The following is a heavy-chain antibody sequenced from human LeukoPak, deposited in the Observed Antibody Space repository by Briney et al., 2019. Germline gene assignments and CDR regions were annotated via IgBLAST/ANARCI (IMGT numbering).Heavy chain of an antibody. CDR2: INSDGRST. CDR3: ARGIRMVRGVGPDY. Sequence: GGSLRLSCAASGFTFSTYWMHWVRQAPGKGLVWVSRINSDGRSTRYADSVKGRFTTSRDNAKNSLYLQMNSLRAEDTAVYYCARGIRMVRGVGPDYWGQGTLVTVSS. V-gene: IGHV3-74*01. J-gene: IGHJ4*02. CDR1: GFTFSTYW. D-gene: IGHD3-10*01.